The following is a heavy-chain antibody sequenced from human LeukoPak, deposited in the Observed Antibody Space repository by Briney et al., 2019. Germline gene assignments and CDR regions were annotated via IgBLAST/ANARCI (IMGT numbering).Heavy chain of an antibody. Sequence: PSETLSLTCTVSGGSISSSSYYWGWIRQPPGKGLEWIGSIYYSGSTYYNPSLKSRVTISVDTSKNQFSLKLSSVTAADTAVYYCAREGGFSSSWYLDYWGQGTLVTVSS. V-gene: IGHV4-39*07. CDR3: AREGGFSSSWYLDY. D-gene: IGHD6-13*01. CDR1: GGSISSSSYY. CDR2: IYYSGST. J-gene: IGHJ4*02.